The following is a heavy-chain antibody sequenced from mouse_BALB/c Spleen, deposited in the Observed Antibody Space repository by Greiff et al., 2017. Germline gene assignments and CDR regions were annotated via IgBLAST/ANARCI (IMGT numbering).Heavy chain of an antibody. CDR1: GFTFSSYA. J-gene: IGHJ4*01. D-gene: IGHD1-1*01. Sequence: DVKLVESGGGLVKPGGSLKLSCAASGFTFSSYAMSWVRQTPEKRLEWVASISSGGSTYYPDSVKGRFTISRDNARNILYLQMSSLRSEDTAMYYCARVSVGGGSSYYYAMDYWGQGTSVTVSS. V-gene: IGHV5-6-5*01. CDR3: ARVSVGGGSSYYYAMDY. CDR2: ISSGGST.